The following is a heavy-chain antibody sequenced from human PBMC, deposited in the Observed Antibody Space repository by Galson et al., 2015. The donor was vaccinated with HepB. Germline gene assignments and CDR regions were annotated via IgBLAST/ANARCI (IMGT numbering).Heavy chain of an antibody. J-gene: IGHJ4*02. CDR1: GFTFSNYW. D-gene: IGHD3-16*01. CDR2: INGDGSST. CDR3: VGGDPFDY. V-gene: IGHV3-74*01. Sequence: SLRLSCAASGFTFSNYWMHWVRQAPGKGLVWVSRINGDGSSTNYADSVKGRVTISRDNAKNTLYLQMNSLRAEDTAVYYCVGGDPFDYWGQGTLVTVSS.